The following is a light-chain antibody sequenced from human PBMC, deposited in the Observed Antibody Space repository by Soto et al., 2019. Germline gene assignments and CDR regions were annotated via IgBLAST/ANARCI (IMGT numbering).Light chain of an antibody. Sequence: DIQMTQSPSSLSASVGDRVTITCRASQSIAYYVNWFQQKPGKAPKLLIYAASSLQSGVPSRFSGRGSGKDFTLTTSSLQPEDFATYYCQQSSNSPMYTFGQGT. CDR3: QQSSNSPMYT. J-gene: IGKJ2*01. CDR1: QSIAYY. V-gene: IGKV1-39*01. CDR2: AAS.